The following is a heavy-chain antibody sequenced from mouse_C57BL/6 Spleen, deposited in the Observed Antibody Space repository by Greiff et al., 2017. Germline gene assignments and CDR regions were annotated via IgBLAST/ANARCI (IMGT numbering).Heavy chain of an antibody. CDR1: GYSITSGYY. J-gene: IGHJ4*01. D-gene: IGHD2-3*01. Sequence: EVKLQESGPGLVKPSQSLSLTCSVTGYSITSGYYWNWIRQFPGNKLEWMGYISYDGSNNYNPSLKNRISITRDTSKNQFFLKLNSVTTEDTATYYCARGGGLLRNYAMDYWGQGTSVTVSS. CDR3: ARGGGLLRNYAMDY. CDR2: ISYDGSN. V-gene: IGHV3-6*01.